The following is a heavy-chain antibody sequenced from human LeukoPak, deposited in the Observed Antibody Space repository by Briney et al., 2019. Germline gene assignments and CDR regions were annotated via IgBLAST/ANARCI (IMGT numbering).Heavy chain of an antibody. CDR2: INHSGST. D-gene: IGHD2-8*01. J-gene: IGHJ5*02. CDR3: ARGHCTNGVCLGWFDP. V-gene: IGHV4-34*01. CDR1: GGSFSGYY. Sequence: SETLPLTCAVYGGSFSGYYWSWIRQPPGKGLEWIGEINHSGSTNYNPSLKSRVTISVDTSKNQFSLKLSSVTAADTAVYYCARGHCTNGVCLGWFDPWGQGTLVTVSS.